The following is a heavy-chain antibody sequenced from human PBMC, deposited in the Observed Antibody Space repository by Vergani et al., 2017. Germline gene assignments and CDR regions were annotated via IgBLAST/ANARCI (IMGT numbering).Heavy chain of an antibody. V-gene: IGHV1-2*02. CDR2: INPNSGGT. D-gene: IGHD2-15*01. J-gene: IGHJ3*02. CDR1: GYTFTGYY. Sequence: QVQLVQSGAEVKKPGASVKVSCKASGYTFTGYYMHWVRQAPGQGLEWMGWINPNSGGTNYAQKFQGRVTMTRDTSISTAYMELSRLRSDDTAVYYCARELYDIVVVVAATRDAFDIWGQGTMVTVSS. CDR3: ARELYDIVVVVAATRDAFDI.